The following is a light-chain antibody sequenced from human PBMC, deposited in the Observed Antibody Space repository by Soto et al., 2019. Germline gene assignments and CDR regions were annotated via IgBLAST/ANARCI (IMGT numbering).Light chain of an antibody. J-gene: IGKJ4*01. CDR3: QQYDNSAPLS. CDR1: QSVRSSY. Sequence: EIVLTQSPATLSLSPGDRATLSCGASQSVRSSYVAWYQQKAGLAPRLLIYDGSSRASGIPDRFSGSGSGTDFTLTIGRLEPGDFALYYCQQYDNSAPLSFGGGTKV. CDR2: DGS. V-gene: IGKV3D-20*01.